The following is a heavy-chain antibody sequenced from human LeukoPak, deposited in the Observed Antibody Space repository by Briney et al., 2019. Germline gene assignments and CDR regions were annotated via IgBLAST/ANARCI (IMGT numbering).Heavy chain of an antibody. CDR1: GFTFSSYA. V-gene: IGHV3-23*01. J-gene: IGHJ4*02. CDR3: AKIQMVRLYYFDY. Sequence: GGSLRLSCAASGFTFSSYAMSWVRQAPGKGLEWVSAISGSGGSTYYADSVKGRFTVSRDNSKNTLYLQMNGLRAEDTAVYYCAKIQMVRLYYFDYWGQGTLVTVSS. D-gene: IGHD6-13*01. CDR2: ISGSGGST.